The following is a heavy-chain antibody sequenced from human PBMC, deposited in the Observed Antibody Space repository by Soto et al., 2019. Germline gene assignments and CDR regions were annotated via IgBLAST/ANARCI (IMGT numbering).Heavy chain of an antibody. D-gene: IGHD3-10*01. CDR1: GFTFSSYC. CDR3: AKDRAYYYGSGSYYMSY. CDR2: ISYDGSNK. J-gene: IGHJ4*02. V-gene: IGHV3-30*18. Sequence: QXLSCADSGFTFSSYCMHWVLQAPGKGLEWVAVISYDGSNKYYADSVKGRFTISRDNSKNTLYLQMNSLRAEDTAVYYCAKDRAYYYGSGSYYMSYWGQGTLVTVSS.